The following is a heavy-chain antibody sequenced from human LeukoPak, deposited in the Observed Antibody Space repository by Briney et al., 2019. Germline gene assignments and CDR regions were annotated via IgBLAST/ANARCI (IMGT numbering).Heavy chain of an antibody. Sequence: GASVKVSCKASGYTFTGYYMHWVRQAPGQGLEWMGWINPILGIANYAQKFQGRVTITADKSTSTAYMELSSLRPEDTAVYYCARARVEMAPPRSRNWFDPWGQGTLVTVSS. D-gene: IGHD5-24*01. CDR1: GYTFTGYY. J-gene: IGHJ5*02. CDR2: INPILGIA. V-gene: IGHV1-69*10. CDR3: ARARVEMAPPRSRNWFDP.